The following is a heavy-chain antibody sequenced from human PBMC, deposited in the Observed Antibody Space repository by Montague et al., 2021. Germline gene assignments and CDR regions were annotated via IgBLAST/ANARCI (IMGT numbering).Heavy chain of an antibody. CDR2: CRHRPKWYY. CDR3: ARDPRYSLSWSFDY. J-gene: IGHJ4*02. Sequence: CAISGDSVSVDAAACNWERHSSSLQLQWQGVCRHRPKWYYDYAVSVKSRMTISPDTSKNQFSLQLSSVTPEDRAVYYCARDPRYSLSWSFDYWGQGTLVTVSS. CDR1: GDSVSVDAAA. V-gene: IGHV6-1*01. D-gene: IGHD6-13*01.